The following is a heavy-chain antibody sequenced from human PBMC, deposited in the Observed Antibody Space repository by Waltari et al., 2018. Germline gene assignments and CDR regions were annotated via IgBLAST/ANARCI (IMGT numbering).Heavy chain of an antibody. Sequence: EVQLLESGGGLGQPGGSLRLSCAASGFSFSSYEMNWVRQAPGKGLEGLSYISSSGSTLYYADSGKGRFTISRDNTKNSRYLQMNSLRAEDTGVYYCARPRSVAFFDYWGQGTLVTVSS. CDR1: GFSFSSYE. CDR3: ARPRSVAFFDY. J-gene: IGHJ4*02. D-gene: IGHD5-12*01. CDR2: ISSSGSTL. V-gene: IGHV3-48*03.